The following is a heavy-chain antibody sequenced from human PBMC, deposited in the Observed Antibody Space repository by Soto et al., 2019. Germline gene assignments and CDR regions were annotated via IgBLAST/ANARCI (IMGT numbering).Heavy chain of an antibody. J-gene: IGHJ3*02. CDR3: ARKYGSGGSCSGNAFDI. Sequence: PSETLSLTCAVYGGSFSGYYWSWIRQPPGKGLEWIGEINHSGSTNYNPSLKSRVTISVDTSKNQFSLKLSSVTAADTAVYYCARKYGSGGSCSGNAFDIWGQGTMVTVSS. V-gene: IGHV4-34*01. CDR1: GGSFSGYY. CDR2: INHSGST. D-gene: IGHD2-15*01.